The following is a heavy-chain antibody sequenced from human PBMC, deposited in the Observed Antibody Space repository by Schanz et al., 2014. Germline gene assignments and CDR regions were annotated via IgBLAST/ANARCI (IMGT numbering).Heavy chain of an antibody. CDR3: AKDSTHIDIVLVPTAIDY. CDR2: ISSSGSYI. CDR1: GFTFSSYG. Sequence: VQLVESGGGVVQPGRSLRLSCAASGFTFSSYGMHWVRQAPGKGLEWVSSISSSGSYIYYADSVKGRFSISRDNAKNSLYLQMNSLRAEDTAVYYCAKDSTHIDIVLVPTAIDYWGQGTLVTVSS. D-gene: IGHD2-2*01. J-gene: IGHJ4*02. V-gene: IGHV3-21*04.